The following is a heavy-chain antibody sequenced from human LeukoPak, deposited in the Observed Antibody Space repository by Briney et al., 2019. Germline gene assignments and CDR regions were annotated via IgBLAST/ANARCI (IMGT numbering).Heavy chain of an antibody. D-gene: IGHD4-17*01. V-gene: IGHV3-49*04. J-gene: IGHJ4*02. CDR1: GFTFGDYA. Sequence: GRSLRLSCTASGFTFGDYAMSWVRQAPGTGLEWVGFIRSKAYGGTTEYAASVKGRFTISRDDSKSIAYLQMNSLKTEDTAVYYCTRIMTTVTHSFDYWGQGTLVTVSS. CDR2: IRSKAYGGTT. CDR3: TRIMTTVTHSFDY.